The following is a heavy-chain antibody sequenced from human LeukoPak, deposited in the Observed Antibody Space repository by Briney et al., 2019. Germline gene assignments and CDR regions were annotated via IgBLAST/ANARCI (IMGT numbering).Heavy chain of an antibody. V-gene: IGHV1-2*02. D-gene: IGHD4-17*01. CDR3: ARAEISVTTGDLDL. CDR2: INPHSGYT. CDR1: GYTFSGYY. Sequence: ASAKVSCKASGYTFSGYYIHWVRQAPGQGLEWVGWINPHSGYTKFAQKFQGRVTMTRDTSSSTAYMELKRLASDDTAVYYCARAEISVTTGDLDLWGQGALVIASS. J-gene: IGHJ5*02.